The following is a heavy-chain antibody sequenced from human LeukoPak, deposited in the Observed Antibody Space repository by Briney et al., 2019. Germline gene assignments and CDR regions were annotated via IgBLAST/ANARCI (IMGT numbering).Heavy chain of an antibody. CDR1: GFTFSSYS. V-gene: IGHV3-21*01. Sequence: KPGGSLRLSCAASGFTFSSYSMNWVRQAPGKGLEWVSSISSSSSYIYYADSVKGRFTISRDNAKNSPYLQMNSLRAEDTAVYYCARDPVYSSGWYPPPYYYYGMDVWGQGTTVTVSS. D-gene: IGHD6-19*01. CDR3: ARDPVYSSGWYPPPYYYYGMDV. CDR2: ISSSSSYI. J-gene: IGHJ6*02.